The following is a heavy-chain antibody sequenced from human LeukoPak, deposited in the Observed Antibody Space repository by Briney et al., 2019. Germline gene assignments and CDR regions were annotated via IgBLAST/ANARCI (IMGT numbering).Heavy chain of an antibody. V-gene: IGHV3-64*01. J-gene: IGHJ1*01. CDR3: ARDSRYDILTGSPPYFQH. D-gene: IGHD3-9*01. CDR2: ISSNGGST. Sequence: GGSVRLSCAASGFTFSSYAMHWVRQAPGKGLEYVSAISSNGGSTYYANSVKGRFTISRDNSKNTLYLQMGSLRAEDMAVYYCARDSRYDILTGSPPYFQHWGQGTLVTVSS. CDR1: GFTFSSYA.